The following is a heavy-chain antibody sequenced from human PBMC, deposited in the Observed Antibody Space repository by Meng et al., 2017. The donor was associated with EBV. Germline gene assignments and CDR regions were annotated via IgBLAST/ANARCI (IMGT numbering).Heavy chain of an antibody. V-gene: IGHV1-69*01. CDR2: IIPIFGTA. D-gene: IGHD1-20*01. CDR1: GGTFSSYS. Sequence: VLPARSAAGGTKPGSSVMVSCTAAGGTFSSYSISWVREPPGQGLGWMGGIIPIFGTANYDKKFQGRVTITADESTSTAYMQLSSLRSEDTAVYYCAGAHDNWNDGPYYWGQGTLVTVSS. J-gene: IGHJ4*02. CDR3: AGAHDNWNDGPYY.